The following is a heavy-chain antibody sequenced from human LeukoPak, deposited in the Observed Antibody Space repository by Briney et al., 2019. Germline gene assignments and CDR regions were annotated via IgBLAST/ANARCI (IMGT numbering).Heavy chain of an antibody. D-gene: IGHD3-22*01. J-gene: IGHJ3*02. CDR1: GFTFSSYA. CDR2: ISYDGSNK. Sequence: PGGSLRLSCAPSGFTFSSYAMHWVRQAPGKGLEWVAVISYDGSNKYYADSVKGRFTISRDNSKNTLYLQMNSLRAEDTAVYYCARDGDSSGYYPDDAFDIWGQGTMVTVSS. V-gene: IGHV3-30-3*01. CDR3: ARDGDSSGYYPDDAFDI.